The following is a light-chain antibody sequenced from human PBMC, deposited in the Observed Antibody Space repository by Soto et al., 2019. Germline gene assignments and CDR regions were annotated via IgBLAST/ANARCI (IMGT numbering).Light chain of an antibody. CDR2: STS. V-gene: IGKV3-20*01. CDR3: QQDDRAPPIT. CDR1: QSVSRGY. J-gene: IGKJ5*01. Sequence: EIVLTQSPGTLSLSPGEKATLSCRASQSVSRGYLAWYQQKHSQAPRLLIYSTSSRATGIPDRFSASGSGTDFTLTISRLEPEDFALYYCQQDDRAPPITFGQGTRLEI.